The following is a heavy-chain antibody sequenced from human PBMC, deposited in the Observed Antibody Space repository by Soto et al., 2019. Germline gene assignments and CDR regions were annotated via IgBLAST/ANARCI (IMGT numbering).Heavy chain of an antibody. CDR1: GGSISSSSYY. D-gene: IGHD3-22*01. V-gene: IGHV4-39*02. CDR3: ARDGRDYYDSSGYSHDAFDI. Sequence: SETLSLTCTVSGGSISSSSYYWGWIRQPPGKGLEWIGSIYYSGSTYYNPSLKSRVTISVDTSKNQFSLKLSSVTAADTAVYYCARDGRDYYDSSGYSHDAFDIWGQGTMVTVSS. CDR2: IYYSGST. J-gene: IGHJ3*02.